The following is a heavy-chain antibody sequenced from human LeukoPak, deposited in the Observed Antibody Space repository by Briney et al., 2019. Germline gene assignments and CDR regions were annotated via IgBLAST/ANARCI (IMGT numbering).Heavy chain of an antibody. D-gene: IGHD3-3*01. CDR1: GFIFSSYS. CDR3: AKDLGYDFWKGDRYYIDV. Sequence: GGSVSLLCAASGFIFSSYSMRWVRQPRGRGLEWGAAISGSGGSTYYADAVKGRLTISRDNSKNTPFLQMISLRADDTAVYYCAKDLGYDFWKGDRYYIDVWGKGTTVTASS. V-gene: IGHV3-23*01. CDR2: ISGSGGST. J-gene: IGHJ6*03.